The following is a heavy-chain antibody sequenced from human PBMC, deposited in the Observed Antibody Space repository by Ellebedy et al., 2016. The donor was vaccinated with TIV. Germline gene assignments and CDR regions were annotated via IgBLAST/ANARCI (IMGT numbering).Heavy chain of an antibody. D-gene: IGHD2-21*02. Sequence: GGSLRLXCVASGFTFSNDNMNWVRQAPGKGLEWVASISGGSSYLYYADSVKGRFTISRDNSKNSLFLQMNSLRAEDTAVYYCARPSYCGANCYHWFDSWGQGTLVTVSS. CDR3: ARPSYCGANCYHWFDS. CDR2: ISGGSSYL. J-gene: IGHJ5*01. CDR1: GFTFSNDN. V-gene: IGHV3-21*01.